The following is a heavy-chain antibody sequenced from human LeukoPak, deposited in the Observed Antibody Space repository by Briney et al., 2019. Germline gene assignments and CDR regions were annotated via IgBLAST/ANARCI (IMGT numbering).Heavy chain of an antibody. J-gene: IGHJ4*02. CDR3: AKSQALLLWFGVGNYFDY. V-gene: IGHV3-30-3*01. CDR1: GFTFSSYA. CDR2: ISYDGSNK. D-gene: IGHD3-10*01. Sequence: GRSLRLSCAASGFTFSSYAMHWVRQAPGKGLEWVAVISYDGSNKYYADSVKGRFTISRDNSKNTLYLQMNSLRAEDTAVYYCAKSQALLLWFGVGNYFDYWGQGTLVTVSS.